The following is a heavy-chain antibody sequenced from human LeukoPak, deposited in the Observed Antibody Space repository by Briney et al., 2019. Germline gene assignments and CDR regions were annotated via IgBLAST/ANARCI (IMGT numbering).Heavy chain of an antibody. V-gene: IGHV3-30*18. CDR2: ISYDGSNK. Sequence: GGSLRLSCAASGFTFSSYGMHWVRQAPGKGLEWVAVISYDGSNKYYADSVKGRFTISRDNSKNTLYLQMNSLRAEDTAVYYCAKDMSPWIQLGDYYYYGMDVWGQGTLVTVPS. J-gene: IGHJ6*02. D-gene: IGHD5-18*01. CDR1: GFTFSSYG. CDR3: AKDMSPWIQLGDYYYYGMDV.